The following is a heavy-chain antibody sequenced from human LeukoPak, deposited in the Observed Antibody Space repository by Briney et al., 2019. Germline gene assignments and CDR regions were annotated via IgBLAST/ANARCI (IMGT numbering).Heavy chain of an antibody. J-gene: IGHJ4*02. CDR1: GYTFIDYY. V-gene: IGHV1-2*02. Sequence: ASVKVSCKTSGYTFIDYYIHWVRQAPGQGLEWMAWINPNIGGTNYAQEFQGRVTLTRDTSITTAYMELSRLRSDDTAVYYCASSIAAAGTFWLDYWGQGTLVTVSS. D-gene: IGHD6-13*01. CDR3: ASSIAAAGTFWLDY. CDR2: INPNIGGT.